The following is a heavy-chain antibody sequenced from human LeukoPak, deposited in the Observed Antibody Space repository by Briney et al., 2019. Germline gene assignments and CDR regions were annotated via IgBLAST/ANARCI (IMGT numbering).Heavy chain of an antibody. J-gene: IGHJ5*02. CDR2: INPNSGGT. V-gene: IGHV1-2*02. D-gene: IGHD2-21*02. CDR1: GYTFTSYY. CDR3: ARTDGIVVVTASVAVFDP. Sequence: ASVKVSCKASGYTFTSYYMHWVRQAPGQGLEWMGWINPNSGGTNYAQKFQGRVTMTRDTSISTAYMELSRLRSDDTAVYYCARTDGIVVVTASVAVFDPWGQGTLVTVSS.